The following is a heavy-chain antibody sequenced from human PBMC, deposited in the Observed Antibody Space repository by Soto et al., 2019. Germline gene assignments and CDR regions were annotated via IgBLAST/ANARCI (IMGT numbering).Heavy chain of an antibody. J-gene: IGHJ5*02. CDR2: IIPIFGTA. CDR1: GGTFSSYA. Sequence: GASVKVSCKASGGTFSSYAISWVRQAPGQGLEWMGGIIPIFGTANYAQKFQGRVTITADESTSTAYMELRSLRSDDTAVYYCARDSSSSGHFDPWGQGTLVTVSS. D-gene: IGHD6-6*01. V-gene: IGHV1-69*13. CDR3: ARDSSSSGHFDP.